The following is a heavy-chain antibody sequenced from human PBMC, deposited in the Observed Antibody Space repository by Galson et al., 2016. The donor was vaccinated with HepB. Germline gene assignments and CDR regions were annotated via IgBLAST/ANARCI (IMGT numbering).Heavy chain of an antibody. CDR1: GFTFSDYY. Sequence: SLRLSCAASGFTFSDYYMTWIRQAPGKGLEWIAQISSSSTYRNYADSVKDRFTISRDNVKKSFSLQMNGLRVEDTAVYYCARGAAYYEEDSGWHPFDHWGQGIVVSVSS. J-gene: IGHJ4*02. D-gene: IGHD3-3*01. CDR2: ISSSSTYR. CDR3: ARGAAYYEEDSGWHPFDH. V-gene: IGHV3-11*06.